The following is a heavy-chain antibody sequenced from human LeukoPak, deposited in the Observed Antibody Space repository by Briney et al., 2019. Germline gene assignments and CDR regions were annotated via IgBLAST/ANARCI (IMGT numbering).Heavy chain of an antibody. D-gene: IGHD5-24*01. V-gene: IGHV3-21*01. CDR3: AGDMDGYKSYAFDI. CDR1: GFTFSSYS. J-gene: IGHJ3*02. CDR2: ISSSSSYI. Sequence: GGSLRLSCAASGFTFSSYSMNWVRQAPGKGLEWVSSISSSSSYIYYADSVKGRFTISRDNAKNSLYLQMNSLRDEDTAVYYCAGDMDGYKSYAFDIWGQGTMVTVSS.